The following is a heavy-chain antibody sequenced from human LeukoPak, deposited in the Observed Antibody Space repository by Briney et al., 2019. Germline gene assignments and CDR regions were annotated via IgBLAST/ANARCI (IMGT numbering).Heavy chain of an antibody. V-gene: IGHV4-59*11. CDR3: ARDADYEEPDYYYYYYMDV. D-gene: IGHD4-17*01. CDR1: GGSTSSHY. CDR2: IYYSGST. Sequence: SETLSLTCTVSGGSTSSHYWSWIRQPPGKGLEWIGYIYYSGSTNYNPTLKSRVTISVDTSKNQFSLKLSSVTAADTAVYYCARDADYEEPDYYYYYYMDVWGKGTTVTVSS. J-gene: IGHJ6*03.